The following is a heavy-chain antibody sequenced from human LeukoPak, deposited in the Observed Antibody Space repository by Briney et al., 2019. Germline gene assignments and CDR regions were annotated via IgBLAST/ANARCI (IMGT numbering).Heavy chain of an antibody. CDR1: GFTFSNAW. V-gene: IGHV3-15*01. CDR3: TTGGGPGSYFYYGMDV. D-gene: IGHD3-10*01. CDR2: IKSKTDGGTT. Sequence: GGSLRLSCAASGFTFSNAWVSWVRQAPGKGLEWVGRIKSKTDGGTTDYAAPVKGRFTISRDDSKNTLYLQMNSLKTEDTAVYYCTTGGGPGSYFYYGMDVWGKGTTVTVSS. J-gene: IGHJ6*04.